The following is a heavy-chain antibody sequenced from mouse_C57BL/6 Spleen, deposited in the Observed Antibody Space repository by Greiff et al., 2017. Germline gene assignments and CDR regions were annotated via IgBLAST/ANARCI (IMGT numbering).Heavy chain of an antibody. J-gene: IGHJ3*01. Sequence: ELQLQQSGPELVKPGASVKMSCKASGYTFTDYNMHWVKQSHGKSLEWIGYINPNNGGTSYNQKFKGKATLTVNKSSSTAYMELRSLTSEDSAVYYCARGYYDYAAWFAYWGQGTLVTVSA. CDR2: INPNNGGT. CDR3: ARGYYDYAAWFAY. CDR1: GYTFTDYN. D-gene: IGHD2-4*01. V-gene: IGHV1-22*01.